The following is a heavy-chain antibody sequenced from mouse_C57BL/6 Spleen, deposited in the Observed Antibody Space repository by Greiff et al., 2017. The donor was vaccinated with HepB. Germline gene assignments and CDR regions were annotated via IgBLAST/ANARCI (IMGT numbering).Heavy chain of an antibody. Sequence: DVHLVESGEGLVKPGGSLKLSCAASGFTFSSYAMSWVRQTPEKRLEWVAYISSGGDYIYYADTVKGRFTISRDNARNTLYLQMSSLKSEDTAMYYCTRVEGYDYDDYAMDYWGQGTSVTVSS. CDR1: GFTFSSYA. V-gene: IGHV5-9-1*02. D-gene: IGHD2-4*01. CDR2: ISSGGDYI. J-gene: IGHJ4*01. CDR3: TRVEGYDYDDYAMDY.